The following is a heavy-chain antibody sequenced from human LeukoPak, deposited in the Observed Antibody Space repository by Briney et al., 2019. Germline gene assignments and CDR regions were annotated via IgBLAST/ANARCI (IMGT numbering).Heavy chain of an antibody. J-gene: IGHJ4*02. CDR3: SDVSGSY. Sequence: WGSLSLSCAASGFTFSSYNMNWVRQAPGKGLEWVSFISSSSSHIYYADSVKGRFTISRDNAKSSLYLQMNSLRAEDTAVYYCSDVSGSYWGQGSLVSVYS. CDR2: ISSSSSHI. CDR1: GFTFSSYN. D-gene: IGHD3-10*01. V-gene: IGHV3-21*01.